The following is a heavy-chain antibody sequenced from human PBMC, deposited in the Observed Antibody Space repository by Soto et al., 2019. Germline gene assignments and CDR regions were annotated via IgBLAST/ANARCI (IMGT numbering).Heavy chain of an antibody. CDR2: IYYRGST. D-gene: IGHD6-19*01. CDR3: ARDMYSSGVPHAFDI. CDR1: GGSISSYY. V-gene: IGHV4-59*01. J-gene: IGHJ3*02. Sequence: SETLSLTCMVSGGSISSYYWSWIRQPPGKGLEWIGYIYYRGSTSYNPSLKSRVTISVDTSKNQFSLKLTSVNAADMAVYYCARDMYSSGVPHAFDIWGQGTMVTVSS.